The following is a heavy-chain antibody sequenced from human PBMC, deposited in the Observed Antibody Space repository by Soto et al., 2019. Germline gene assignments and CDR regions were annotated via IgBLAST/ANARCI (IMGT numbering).Heavy chain of an antibody. J-gene: IGHJ4*02. CDR3: AISTGGFGGLFVVPSDY. D-gene: IGHD3-16*01. CDR2: INSGGTVA. CDR1: GFTYESYA. Sequence: EVQLLESGGGLVQPGGSLRLSCAASGFTYESYAMSWVRQAPGKGLEWVSGINSGGTVAHYEDSVKGRFAISRDNSKNTLSLEMNSLRVDDTGLYYCAISTGGFGGLFVVPSDYWGQGTLVTVSS. V-gene: IGHV3-23*01.